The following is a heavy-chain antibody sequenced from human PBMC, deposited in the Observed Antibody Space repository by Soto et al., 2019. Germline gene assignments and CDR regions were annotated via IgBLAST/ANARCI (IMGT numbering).Heavy chain of an antibody. J-gene: IGHJ5*01. V-gene: IGHV1-69*12. D-gene: IGHD3-22*01. Sequence: QVQLVQSGAEVKKPGSSVKVSCKAAGGTFSSYAISWVRQAPGQGLEWMGGIIPIFGTANYAQKFQGRVTILADEATSTGYMELSSRRSEDTAVYYCARPTRYFYDSSGQAAWFDSWGQGTLVTVSS. CDR2: IIPIFGTA. CDR3: ARPTRYFYDSSGQAAWFDS. CDR1: GGTFSSYA.